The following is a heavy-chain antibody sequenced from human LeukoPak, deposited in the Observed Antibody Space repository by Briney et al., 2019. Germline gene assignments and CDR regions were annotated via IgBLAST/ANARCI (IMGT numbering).Heavy chain of an antibody. Sequence: GGSLRLSCAASGFTFSSYWMHWVRQAPGKGLVWVSRINSDGSSTSYADSVKGRFTISRDNAKNSLYLQMNSLRAEDTAVYYCAELGITIIGGVWGKGTTVTISS. CDR2: INSDGSST. V-gene: IGHV3-74*01. CDR3: AELGITIIGGV. D-gene: IGHD3-10*02. CDR1: GFTFSSYW. J-gene: IGHJ6*04.